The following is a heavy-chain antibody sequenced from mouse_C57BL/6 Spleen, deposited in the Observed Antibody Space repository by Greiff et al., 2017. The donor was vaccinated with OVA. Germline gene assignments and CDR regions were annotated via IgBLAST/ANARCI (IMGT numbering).Heavy chain of an antibody. D-gene: IGHD4-1*01. CDR1: GYTFTDYE. V-gene: IGHV1-15*01. CDR3: TRRDWDNY. J-gene: IGHJ2*01. CDR2: IDPETGGT. Sequence: QVQLQQSGAELVRPGASVTLSCKASGYTFTDYEMHWVKQTPVHGLEWIGAIDPETGGTAYNQKFKGKAILTADKASSPAYMELRSLTSEDSAVDYCTRRDWDNYWGQGTTLTVSS.